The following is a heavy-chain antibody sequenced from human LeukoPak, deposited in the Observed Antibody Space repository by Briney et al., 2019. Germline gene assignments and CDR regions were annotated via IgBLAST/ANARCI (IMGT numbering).Heavy chain of an antibody. CDR2: ISSSSSYI. Sequence: PGGSLRLSCAASGFTFSRYSMNWVRQAPGKGLEWVSCISSSSSYIYYANSVKGRFTISRDNAKNSLYLQMNSLRAEDTAVYYCAKLQSVVIPAAMLGFDYWGQGILVTVSS. CDR3: AKLQSVVIPAAMLGFDY. D-gene: IGHD2-2*01. V-gene: IGHV3-21*04. J-gene: IGHJ4*02. CDR1: GFTFSRYS.